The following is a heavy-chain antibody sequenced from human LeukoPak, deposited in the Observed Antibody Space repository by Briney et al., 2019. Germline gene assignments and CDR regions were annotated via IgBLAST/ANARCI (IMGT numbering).Heavy chain of an antibody. Sequence: ASVKVSCKASGYTFTSYVISWVRQAPGQGLELMGWISAYNGNTKYAQKLQGRVTMTTDTSTSTAYMELRGLRSDDTAVYYCARDLSLVVPAANFDYWGQGTLVTVSS. V-gene: IGHV1-18*01. D-gene: IGHD2-2*01. CDR2: ISAYNGNT. CDR1: GYTFTSYV. J-gene: IGHJ4*02. CDR3: ARDLSLVVPAANFDY.